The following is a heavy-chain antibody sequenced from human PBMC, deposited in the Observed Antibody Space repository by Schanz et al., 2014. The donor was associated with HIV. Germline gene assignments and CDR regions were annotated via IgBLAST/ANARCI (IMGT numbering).Heavy chain of an antibody. Sequence: QVQLVESGGGLVKPGGSLRLSCAASGFTFNDYYMTWIRQAPGKGLEWVSYISDTGTTTYYADSVNGRFTISRDNAKNSMFLQMNSLRGEDTAIFFCTRLAAGSSRDLWGQGTLVTVSS. J-gene: IGHJ5*02. V-gene: IGHV3-11*04. CDR2: ISDTGTTT. D-gene: IGHD3-10*01. CDR1: GFTFNDYY. CDR3: TRLAAGSSRDL.